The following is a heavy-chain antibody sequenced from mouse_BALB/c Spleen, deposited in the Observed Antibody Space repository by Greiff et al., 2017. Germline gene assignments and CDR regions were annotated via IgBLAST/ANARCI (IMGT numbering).Heavy chain of an antibody. CDR3: AKKEGPYYGLYYYAMDY. CDR1: GFSLTSYG. J-gene: IGHJ4*01. Sequence: QVQLQQSGPSLVQPSQSPSITCTVSGFSLTSYGVHWVRQSPGKGLEWLGVIWRGGSTDYNAAFMSRLSITKDNSKSQVFFKMNSLQADDTAIYYCAKKEGPYYGLYYYAMDYWGQGTSVTVSS. V-gene: IGHV2-5-1*01. CDR2: IWRGGST. D-gene: IGHD2-10*01.